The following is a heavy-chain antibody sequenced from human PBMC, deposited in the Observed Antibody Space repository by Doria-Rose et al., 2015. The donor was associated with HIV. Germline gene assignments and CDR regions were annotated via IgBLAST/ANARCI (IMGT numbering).Heavy chain of an antibody. V-gene: IGHV2-26*01. D-gene: IGHD6-13*01. J-gene: IGHJ4*02. CDR3: ARIKSSRWYHKYYFDF. CDR1: GVSLSSPGMG. CDR2: IFSDDER. Sequence: SGPVLVKPTETLTLTCTVSGVSLSSPGMGVGWIRQPPGKALEWLANIFSDDERSYKTSLKSRLNISRGTSKSQVVLTMTDMDPVDTATYYCARIKSSRWYHKYYFDFWGQGTLVIVSA.